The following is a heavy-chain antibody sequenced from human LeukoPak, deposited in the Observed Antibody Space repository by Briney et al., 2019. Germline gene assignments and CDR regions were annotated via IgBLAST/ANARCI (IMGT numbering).Heavy chain of an antibody. CDR1: GYTFTGYY. CDR2: INPNSGGT. CDR3: ARARVVGATRGRDAFDI. V-gene: IGHV1-2*02. D-gene: IGHD1-26*01. Sequence: ASVKVSCKASGYTFTGYYMHWVRQAPGQGLEWMGWINPNSGGTNYAQKFQGRVTMTRDTSISTAYMELSRLRSDDTAVYYCARARVVGATRGRDAFDIWGQGTMVAVSS. J-gene: IGHJ3*02.